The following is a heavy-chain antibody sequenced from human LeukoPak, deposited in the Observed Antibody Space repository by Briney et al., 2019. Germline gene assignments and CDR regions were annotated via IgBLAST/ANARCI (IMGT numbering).Heavy chain of an antibody. CDR3: AGRYPYRTPIYYYYMDV. Sequence: SVKVSCKASGYTFTSYYMHWVRQAPGQGLEWMGGIIPIFGTANYAQKFQGRVTITADESTSTAYLELSSLRSEDTAVYYCAGRYPYRTPIYYYYMDVWGKGTTVTISS. J-gene: IGHJ6*03. V-gene: IGHV1-69*13. CDR1: GYTFTSYY. CDR2: IIPIFGTA. D-gene: IGHD3-9*01.